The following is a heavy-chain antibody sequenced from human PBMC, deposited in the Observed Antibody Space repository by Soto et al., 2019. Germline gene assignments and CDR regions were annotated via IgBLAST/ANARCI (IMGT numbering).Heavy chain of an antibody. V-gene: IGHV4-59*01. Sequence: SETLSLTCTVSGGSISSYYWSWIRQPPGKGLEWIGYIYYSGSTNYNPSLKSRVTISVDTSKNQFSLKLSSVTAADTAVYYCARGVGFSGYDYYYYYMDVWGKGTTVTVSS. CDR3: ARGVGFSGYDYYYYYMDV. CDR1: GGSISSYY. CDR2: IYYSGST. J-gene: IGHJ6*03. D-gene: IGHD5-12*01.